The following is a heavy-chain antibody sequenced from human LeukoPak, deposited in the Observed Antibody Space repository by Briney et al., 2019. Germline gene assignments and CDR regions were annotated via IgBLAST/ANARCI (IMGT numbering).Heavy chain of an antibody. CDR1: GDSVSSNTAA. V-gene: IGHV6-1*01. D-gene: IGHD6-19*01. J-gene: IGHJ4*02. CDR3: ARDEWLVRGGGFDY. Sequence: PSQTLSLTCAISGDSVSSNTAAWNWIRQSPSRGLEWLGRTYYRSKWYNDYAVSVKSRITINPDTSKNQFSLQLNSVTSEDTAVYYCARDEWLVRGGGFDYWGQGTLVTVSS. CDR2: TYYRSKWYN.